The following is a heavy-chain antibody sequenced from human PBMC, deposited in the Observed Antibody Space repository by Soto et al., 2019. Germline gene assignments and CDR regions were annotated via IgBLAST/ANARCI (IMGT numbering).Heavy chain of an antibody. CDR3: AREREVGNRIAAVATYFDY. D-gene: IGHD6-13*01. CDR2: ISGSGGDT. CDR1: GFTFITYA. J-gene: IGHJ4*02. Sequence: GGSLRLSCAASGFTFITYAMSWVRQAPGKGLEWVSVISGSGGDTYYADSVKGRFTIARDNSKNTLSLQMSSLRAEDTAVYYCAREREVGNRIAAVATYFDYWGQGTLVTVSS. V-gene: IGHV3-23*01.